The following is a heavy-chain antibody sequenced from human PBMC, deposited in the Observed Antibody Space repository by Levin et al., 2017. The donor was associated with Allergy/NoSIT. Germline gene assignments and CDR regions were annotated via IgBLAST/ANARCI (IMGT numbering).Heavy chain of an antibody. Sequence: SETLSLTCAVSGGSISSGGYSWSWIRQPPGKGLEWIGYIYHSGSTYYNPSLKSRVTISVDRSKNQFSLKLSSVTAADTAVYYCARAGGTTVVTPFDYWGQGTLVTVSS. CDR2: IYHSGST. J-gene: IGHJ4*02. V-gene: IGHV4-30-2*01. CDR1: GGSISSGGYS. CDR3: ARAGGTTVVTPFDY. D-gene: IGHD4-23*01.